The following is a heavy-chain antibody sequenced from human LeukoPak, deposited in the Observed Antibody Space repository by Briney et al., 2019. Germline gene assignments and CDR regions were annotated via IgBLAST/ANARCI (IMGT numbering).Heavy chain of an antibody. CDR1: GGSISSSSNY. J-gene: IGHJ4*02. CDR3: VSWELATSGFDY. D-gene: IGHD5-24*01. CDR2: IYYSGST. Sequence: PSETLSLTCTVSGGSISSSSNYWGWIRQPPGKGLEWIGSIYYSGSTYYKPSLKSRVTISVDTSKNQFSLKVSSVTAADTAVYYRVSWELATSGFDYWGQGTLVTVSS. V-gene: IGHV4-39*01.